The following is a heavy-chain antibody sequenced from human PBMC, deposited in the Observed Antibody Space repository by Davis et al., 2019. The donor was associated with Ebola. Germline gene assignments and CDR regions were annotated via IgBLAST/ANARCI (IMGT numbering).Heavy chain of an antibody. D-gene: IGHD2-15*01. CDR2: ISYDGSNK. J-gene: IGHJ6*02. CDR1: GFTFSSYG. CDR3: AKDLGYCSGGSCLWCYYYGMDV. V-gene: IGHV3-30*18. Sequence: GESLKLSCAASGFTFSSYGMHWVRQAPGTGLEWVAVISYDGSNKYYADSVKGRFTISRDNSKNTLYLQMNSLRAEDTAVYYCAKDLGYCSGGSCLWCYYYGMDVWGQGTTVTVSS.